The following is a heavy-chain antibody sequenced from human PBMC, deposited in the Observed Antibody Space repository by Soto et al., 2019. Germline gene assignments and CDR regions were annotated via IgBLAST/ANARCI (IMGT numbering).Heavy chain of an antibody. CDR3: ARDNAWFGENGYYYYYGIDV. J-gene: IGHJ6*02. V-gene: IGHV4-59*01. D-gene: IGHD3-10*01. CDR2: IYYSGST. Sequence: PSETLSLTCPVSGGSLSTYYWSWIRQPPGKGLEWIGYIYYSGSTNYNPSLKSRVTISVDTSKNQFSLKLSSVTAADTAVYYCARDNAWFGENGYYYYYGIDVWGQGTTVTVSS. CDR1: GGSLSTYY.